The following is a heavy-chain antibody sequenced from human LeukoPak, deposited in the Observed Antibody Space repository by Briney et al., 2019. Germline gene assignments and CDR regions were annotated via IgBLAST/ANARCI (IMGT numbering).Heavy chain of an antibody. J-gene: IGHJ6*03. CDR2: IYYSGST. V-gene: IGHV4-39*07. Sequence: SETLSLTCTVSGGSISSSSYYWGWIRQPPGKGLEWIGSIYYSGSTYYNPSLKSRVTISVDTSKNQFSLKLSSVTAADTAVYYCARGGGLNYYYYYMDVWGKGTTVTISS. D-gene: IGHD3-16*01. CDR3: ARGGGLNYYYYYMDV. CDR1: GGSISSSSYY.